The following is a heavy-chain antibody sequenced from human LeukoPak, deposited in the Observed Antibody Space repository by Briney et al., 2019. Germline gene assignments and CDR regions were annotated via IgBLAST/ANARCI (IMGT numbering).Heavy chain of an antibody. V-gene: IGHV3-48*04. CDR2: ISSSGSTI. D-gene: IGHD3-10*01. CDR3: ARSGSGSYPGRYYGMDV. CDR1: GFTFSSYS. Sequence: GGSLRLSCTASGFTFSSYSMNWVRQAPGKGLEWVSYISSSGSTIYYADSVKGRFTISRDNAKNSLYLQMNSLRAEDTAVYYCARSGSGSYPGRYYGMDVWGQGTTVTVSS. J-gene: IGHJ6*02.